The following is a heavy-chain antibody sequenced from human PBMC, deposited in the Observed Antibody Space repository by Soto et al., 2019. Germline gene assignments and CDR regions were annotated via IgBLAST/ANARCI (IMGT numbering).Heavy chain of an antibody. CDR1: SGYISTYS. CDR2: ISDIGTT. CDR3: AREPRQGDRIYYFDY. Sequence: PSETLSLTCTVSSGYISTYSWNWIRQPPGKGLEWVGYISDIGTTNYNPSLQSRVTISVDTSKNQFSLKLSSVTAADTAVYYCAREPRQGDRIYYFDYWGPGALVTVS. J-gene: IGHJ4*02. V-gene: IGHV4-59*01. D-gene: IGHD2-21*02.